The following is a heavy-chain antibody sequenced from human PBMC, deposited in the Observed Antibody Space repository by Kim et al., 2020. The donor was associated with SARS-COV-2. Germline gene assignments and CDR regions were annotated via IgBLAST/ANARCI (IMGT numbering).Heavy chain of an antibody. J-gene: IGHJ4*02. D-gene: IGHD6-13*01. V-gene: IGHV3-43*01. CDR2: ISWDGGST. CDR3: AKDRIAAAGSFDY. CDR1: GFTFDDYT. Sequence: GGSLRLSCAASGFTFDDYTMHWVRQAPGKGLEWVSLISWDGGSTYYADSVKGRFTISRDNSKNSLYLQMNSLRTEDTALYYCAKDRIAAAGSFDYWGQGALFTVSS.